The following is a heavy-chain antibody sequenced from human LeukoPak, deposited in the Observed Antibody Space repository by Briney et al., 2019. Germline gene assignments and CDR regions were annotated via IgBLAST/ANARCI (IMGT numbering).Heavy chain of an antibody. D-gene: IGHD5-12*01. CDR2: TNHSGST. V-gene: IGHV4-34*01. J-gene: IGHJ4*02. CDR3: ARGLGDSGCDTGEPKSFDY. Sequence: SETLSLTCAVYGGSFSGYYWSWIRQPPGKGLEWIGETNHSGSTNYNPSLKSRVTISVDTSKNQFSLKLSSVTAADTAVYYCARGLGDSGCDTGEPKSFDYWGQGTLVTVSS. CDR1: GGSFSGYY.